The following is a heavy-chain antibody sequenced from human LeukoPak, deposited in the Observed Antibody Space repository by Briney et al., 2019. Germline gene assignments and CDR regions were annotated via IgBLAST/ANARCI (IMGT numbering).Heavy chain of an antibody. J-gene: IGHJ4*02. D-gene: IGHD6-19*01. CDR3: ARVSSGWYGVAFQYFDY. CDR1: GGTFSSYA. Sequence: ASVKVSCKASGGTFSSYAISWVRQAPGQGLEWMGGIIPIFGTANYAQKFQGRVTITADESTSTAYMELSSLRSEDTAVYYCARVSSGWYGVAFQYFDYWGQGTLVTVSS. CDR2: IIPIFGTA. V-gene: IGHV1-69*13.